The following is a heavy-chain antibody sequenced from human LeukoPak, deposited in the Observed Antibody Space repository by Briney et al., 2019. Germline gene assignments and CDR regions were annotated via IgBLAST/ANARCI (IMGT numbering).Heavy chain of an antibody. Sequence: SQTLSLTCTVSGGSISSGSYYWSWIRQPAGKGLEWIGRIYTSGSTNYNPSLKSRVTISVDTSKNQFSLKLSSVTAADTAVYYCARDPFYDTYYSDSSDVFDIWGQGTMVTVSS. J-gene: IGHJ3*02. CDR2: IYTSGST. CDR1: GGSISSGSYY. D-gene: IGHD3-22*01. V-gene: IGHV4-61*02. CDR3: ARDPFYDTYYSDSSDVFDI.